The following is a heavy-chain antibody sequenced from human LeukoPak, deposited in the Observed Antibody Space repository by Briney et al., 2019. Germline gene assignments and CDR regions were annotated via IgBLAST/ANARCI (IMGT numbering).Heavy chain of an antibody. Sequence: GGSLRLSCAASGFTFSSYEMNWVRQAPGKGLEWVSYISSSGSNIYYADSVKGRFTISRDNAKNSLYLQMNSLRAEDTAVYYCARGVYLAAAGTRHWFDPWGQGTLVTVSS. D-gene: IGHD6-13*01. J-gene: IGHJ5*02. CDR1: GFTFSSYE. V-gene: IGHV3-48*03. CDR2: ISSSGSNI. CDR3: ARGVYLAAAGTRHWFDP.